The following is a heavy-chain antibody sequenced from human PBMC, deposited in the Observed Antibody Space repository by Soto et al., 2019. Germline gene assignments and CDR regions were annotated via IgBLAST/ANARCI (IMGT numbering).Heavy chain of an antibody. D-gene: IGHD5-12*01. CDR3: ARAGEMATITYYYYYYGMDV. CDR2: INSDGSST. V-gene: IGHV3-74*01. CDR1: GFTFSSYW. Sequence: PGGSLRLSCAASGFTFSSYWMHWVRQAPGKGLVWVSRINSDGSSTSYADSVKGRFTISRDNAKNTLYLQMNSLRAEDTAVYYCARAGEMATITYYYYYYGMDVWGQGTTVTVSS. J-gene: IGHJ6*02.